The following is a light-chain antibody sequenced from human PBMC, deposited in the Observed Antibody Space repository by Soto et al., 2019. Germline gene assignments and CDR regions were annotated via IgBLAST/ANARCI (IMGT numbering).Light chain of an antibody. CDR1: QSVSTH. V-gene: IGKV3-15*01. Sequence: EIVLTQSPATLSLSPGERATLSCRTSQSVSTHLAWFQQRPGQAPRLLIYETSTRATGVPARFTGSGSETEFTLTISSLQSEDFAVYYCQQYHIWYTFGQGTRLEIK. CDR2: ETS. CDR3: QQYHIWYT. J-gene: IGKJ5*01.